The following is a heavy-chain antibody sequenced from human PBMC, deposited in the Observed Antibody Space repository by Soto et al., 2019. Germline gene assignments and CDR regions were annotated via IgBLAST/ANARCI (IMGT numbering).Heavy chain of an antibody. Sequence: QVQLVESGRGVVQPGRSLRLSCAASGFIFSSYAMHWVRQAPGKGLEWVAVISYDGSNKYYADSVKGRFTISRDNSKNTLYLQMNSLRAEDTAVYYCAKELQRSFDYWGQGSLVTVSS. D-gene: IGHD2-21*02. J-gene: IGHJ4*02. CDR3: AKELQRSFDY. V-gene: IGHV3-30-3*02. CDR2: ISYDGSNK. CDR1: GFIFSSYA.